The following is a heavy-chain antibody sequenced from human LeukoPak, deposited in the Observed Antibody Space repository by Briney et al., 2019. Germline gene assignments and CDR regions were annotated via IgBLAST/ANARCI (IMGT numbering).Heavy chain of an antibody. V-gene: IGHV1-69*13. J-gene: IGHJ6*02. CDR1: GGTFSSYA. D-gene: IGHD4-17*01. Sequence: GASVKVSCKASGGTFSSYAISWVRQAPGQGLEWMGGIIPIFGTANYAQKFQGRVTITADESTSTAYMELSSLRSEDTAVYYCARGLSSVTTDYYYYGMDVWGQGTTVTVSS. CDR2: IIPIFGTA. CDR3: ARGLSSVTTDYYYYGMDV.